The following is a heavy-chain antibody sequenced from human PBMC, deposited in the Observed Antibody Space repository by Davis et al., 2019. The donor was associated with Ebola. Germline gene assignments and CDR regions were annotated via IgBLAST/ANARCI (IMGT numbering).Heavy chain of an antibody. CDR3: ARDHGAGNLDV. J-gene: IGHJ6*02. CDR2: VYYSGNT. CDR1: GGSISNYY. D-gene: IGHD3-16*01. V-gene: IGHV4-59*12. Sequence: SETLSLTCTVSGGSISNYYWTWIRQSPGKGLEWIGNVYYSGNTHYNPSLKSRATISVDTSENHFSLRLRSLTTADTAVYYCARDHGAGNLDVWGQGTTVTVSS.